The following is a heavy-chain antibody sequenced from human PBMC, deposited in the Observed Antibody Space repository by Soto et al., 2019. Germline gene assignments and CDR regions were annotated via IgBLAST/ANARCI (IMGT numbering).Heavy chain of an antibody. V-gene: IGHV1-3*01. CDR2: INAGNGNT. CDR3: ASHIAAAWVDY. CDR1: GYTFTSYA. J-gene: IGHJ4*02. D-gene: IGHD6-13*01. Sequence: QVQLVQSGAEVKKPGASVKVSCKATGYTFTSYAMHWVRQAPGQRLEWMGWINAGNGNTKYSRKFQGRVTITRDTSASTAYMELSSLRSEDTAVYYCASHIAAAWVDYWGQGTLVTVSS.